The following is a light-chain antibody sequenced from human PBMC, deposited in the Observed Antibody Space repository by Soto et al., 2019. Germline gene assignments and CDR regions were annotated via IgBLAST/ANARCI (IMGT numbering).Light chain of an antibody. Sequence: SYELTQPPSVSVAPGQTAIITCGGDSIGSRGVHWYQQKPGQAPVLVVYDDSHRPSGIPERFSGSNSGNTATLTISRVEAGDEADYYCQVWDSSSDHVVFGGGTKLTVL. CDR2: DDS. V-gene: IGLV3-21*02. CDR3: QVWDSSSDHVV. J-gene: IGLJ2*01. CDR1: SIGSRG.